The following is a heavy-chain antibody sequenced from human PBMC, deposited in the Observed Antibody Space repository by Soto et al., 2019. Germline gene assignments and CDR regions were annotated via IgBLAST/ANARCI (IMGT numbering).Heavy chain of an antibody. CDR3: AKDLYSSSRKGYCDL. Sequence: QVHLVESGGGVVQPGKSLRLSCAASGFIFDTYGMHWVRQAPGKGLEWVATISYDGSKKYYADSVKGRFTISRDNSKNTLYLLMDSLRVEDTALFYCAKDLYSSSRKGYCDLWGPGTLVTVSS. CDR2: ISYDGSKK. D-gene: IGHD6-13*01. J-gene: IGHJ2*01. V-gene: IGHV3-30*18. CDR1: GFIFDTYG.